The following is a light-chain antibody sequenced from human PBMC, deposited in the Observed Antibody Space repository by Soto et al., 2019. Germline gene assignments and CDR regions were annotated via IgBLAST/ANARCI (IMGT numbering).Light chain of an antibody. CDR1: QSISHY. Sequence: EFLLTQSSATQCLSPLQGATLSCRASQSISHYLAWYQQKPGQAHRLLIYDAANRATGIPARFSGSGSGTDFTLTISSLEPEEFAVYWCKNRKNWLLTVGGGNKVDIK. J-gene: IGKJ4*01. CDR3: KNRKNWLLT. CDR2: DAA. V-gene: IGKV3-11*01.